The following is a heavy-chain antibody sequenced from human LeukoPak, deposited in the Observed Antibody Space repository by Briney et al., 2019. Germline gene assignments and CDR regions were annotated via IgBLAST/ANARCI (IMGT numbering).Heavy chain of an antibody. Sequence: SETLSLTCTISGVSLSPYYWNWIRQPAGKGLEWIGRIYSSGTNNYNPSLRSRVSMSVDTSKNQFSLKLSSVIAADTAVYYCAREGGYCNSGYCYISLDYWGQGALLTVSS. J-gene: IGHJ4*02. CDR3: AREGGYCNSGYCYISLDY. D-gene: IGHD2-2*02. CDR1: GVSLSPYY. V-gene: IGHV4-4*07. CDR2: IYSSGTN.